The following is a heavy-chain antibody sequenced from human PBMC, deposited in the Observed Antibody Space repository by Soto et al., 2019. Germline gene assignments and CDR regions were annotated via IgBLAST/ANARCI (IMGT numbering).Heavy chain of an antibody. Sequence: QAQLVQSGAEVKRPGASVKVSCRASGYRFTSYGINWVRQAPGQGLEWLGWISAYDGNTNYAQILQGRVSMTTDTSANTASMELRSLRADDTAMYYCARGGYYDSSGSRNYYYYGMNVWGQGTTVTVSS. J-gene: IGHJ6*02. D-gene: IGHD3-22*01. CDR2: ISAYDGNT. V-gene: IGHV1-18*01. CDR1: GYRFTSYG. CDR3: ARGGYYDSSGSRNYYYYGMNV.